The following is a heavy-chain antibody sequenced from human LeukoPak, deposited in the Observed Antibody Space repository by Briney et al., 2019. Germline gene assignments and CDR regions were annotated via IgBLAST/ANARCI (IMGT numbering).Heavy chain of an antibody. J-gene: IGHJ4*02. Sequence: PSETLSLTCTVSGGSISSYYWSWIRQPPGKGLEWIGDIYYSGSTNYNPSLKSRVTISVDTSKNQFSLRLSSVTAADTAVYYCASRASGSYRSLTPCDDWGQGTLVSVSS. CDR3: ASRASGSYRSLTPCDD. D-gene: IGHD1-26*01. CDR1: GGSISSYY. CDR2: IYYSGST. V-gene: IGHV4-59*08.